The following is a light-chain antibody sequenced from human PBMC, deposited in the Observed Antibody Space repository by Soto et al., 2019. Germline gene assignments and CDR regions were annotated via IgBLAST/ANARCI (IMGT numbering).Light chain of an antibody. Sequence: EIVMTQSPATLSLSPGERATLSCRASQSVANDFVWYQHKPGQAPRLLTHAASTRATSIPARFSGVGAGTEFPLTIRSLQSEYFAVYYCQQYNKWPQTFGQGTRLEI. V-gene: IGKV3-15*01. CDR2: AAS. CDR3: QQYNKWPQT. J-gene: IGKJ5*01. CDR1: QSVAND.